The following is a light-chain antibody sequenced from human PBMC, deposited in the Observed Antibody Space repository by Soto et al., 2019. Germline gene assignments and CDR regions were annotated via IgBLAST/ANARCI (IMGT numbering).Light chain of an antibody. J-gene: IGLJ1*01. V-gene: IGLV2-14*01. Sequence: SVMSQAACVSGAPGQSITISCTGTSSDVGGYNYVSWYQQHPGKAPKLMIYDVSNRPSGVSNRFSGSKSGNTASLTISGLQAEDEADYYCSSYTSSSTLYVFGTGTKVTVL. CDR3: SSYTSSSTLYV. CDR1: SSDVGGYNY. CDR2: DVS.